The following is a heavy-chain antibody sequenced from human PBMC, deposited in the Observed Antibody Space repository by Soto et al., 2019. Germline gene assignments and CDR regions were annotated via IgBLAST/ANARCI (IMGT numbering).Heavy chain of an antibody. Sequence: EVHLVESGGGMVQPGGSLRLSCATSGFTVENYGVSWVRKAPGKGLEWVSGIAANDGITGYAESVRGRFTISRDNAKSSVYLQMNTLRVDDTAIYYCARGDAVDYWGQGPLVPVSS. V-gene: IGHV3-20*04. CDR3: ARGDAVDY. J-gene: IGHJ4*02. CDR2: IAANDGIT. CDR1: GFTVENYG. D-gene: IGHD2-2*01.